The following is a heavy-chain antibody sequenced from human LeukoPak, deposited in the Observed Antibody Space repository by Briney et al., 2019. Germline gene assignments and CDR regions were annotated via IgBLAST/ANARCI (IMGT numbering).Heavy chain of an antibody. V-gene: IGHV1-46*01. CDR1: GYTFTSYY. CDR3: ATSLPMMGIWFDP. J-gene: IGHJ5*02. Sequence: ASVKVSCKASGYTFTSYYMHWVRQAPGQGLEWMGIINPSGGSTSYAQKFQGRVTMTRDMSTSTVYMELSSLRSEDTAVYYCATSLPMMGIWFDPWGQGTLVTVSS. D-gene: IGHD7-27*01. CDR2: INPSGGST.